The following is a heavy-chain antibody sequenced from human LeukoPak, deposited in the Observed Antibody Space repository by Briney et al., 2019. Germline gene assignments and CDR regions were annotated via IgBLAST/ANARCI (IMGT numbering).Heavy chain of an antibody. V-gene: IGHV4-34*01. D-gene: IGHD5-24*01. J-gene: IGHJ4*02. CDR2: INPSGDT. CDR1: GGSFSGYY. Sequence: SETLSLTCAVYGGSFSGYYWTWIRQPPGKGLEWIGEINPSGDTKYNPSLKSRGTISVDTSKNQFSLKLRSVTAADTAVYYCARRRDGHINPFDYWGQGTLVTVSS. CDR3: ARRRDGHINPFDY.